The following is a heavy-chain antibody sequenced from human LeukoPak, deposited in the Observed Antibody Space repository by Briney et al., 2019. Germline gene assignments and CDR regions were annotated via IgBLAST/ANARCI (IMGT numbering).Heavy chain of an antibody. V-gene: IGHV3-7*01. CDR3: ARLAPYYGTGII. Sequence: GGSLRLSCAASGFTFSPYWMSWVRQAPGKGLEWVATIKEDGSEEYYVDSVKGRFTISRDNAKNSLYLQMSSLRAEDTAVYCCARLAPYYGTGIIWGQGTVVTVSS. CDR1: GFTFSPYW. D-gene: IGHD3-10*01. J-gene: IGHJ3*02. CDR2: IKEDGSEE.